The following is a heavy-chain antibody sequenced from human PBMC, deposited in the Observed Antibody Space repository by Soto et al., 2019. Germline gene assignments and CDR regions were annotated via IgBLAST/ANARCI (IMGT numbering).Heavy chain of an antibody. CDR1: GYTFTGYY. D-gene: IGHD3-10*01. Sequence: ASVKVSCKASGYTFTGYYMHWVRQAPGQGLEWMGWINPNSGGTNYAQKFQGRVTMTRDTSISTAYMELSRLRSDDTAVYYCAGSEITKDNWFDHWGPGTLVTVSS. V-gene: IGHV1-2*02. J-gene: IGHJ5*02. CDR2: INPNSGGT. CDR3: AGSEITKDNWFDH.